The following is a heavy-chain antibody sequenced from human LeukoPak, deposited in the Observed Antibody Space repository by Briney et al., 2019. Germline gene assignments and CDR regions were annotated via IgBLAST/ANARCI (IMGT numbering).Heavy chain of an antibody. CDR2: ISGSGGST. D-gene: IGHD3-16*01. V-gene: IGHV3-23*01. CDR3: AKDHVESFYDYVWRDPDY. CDR1: GFTFSSDA. Sequence: PRGSLRLSCAASGFTFSSDAMSWGREAPGKGLEWGSAISGSGGSTYYADSVKGRFTISRDNSKNTLYLQMNSLRAEDTAVYYCAKDHVESFYDYVWRDPDYWGQGTLVTVSS. J-gene: IGHJ4*02.